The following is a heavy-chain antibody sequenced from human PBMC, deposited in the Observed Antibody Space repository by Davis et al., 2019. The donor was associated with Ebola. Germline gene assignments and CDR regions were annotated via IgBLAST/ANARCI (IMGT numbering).Heavy chain of an antibody. CDR3: ARERWLRGYYFDY. V-gene: IGHV1-69*06. Sequence: SVKVSCKASGGTFSSYAISWVRQAPGQGLEWMGGIIPIFGTANYAQKFQGRVTITADKSTSTAYMELSSLRAEDTAVYYCARERWLRGYYFDYWGQGTLVTVSS. J-gene: IGHJ4*02. CDR2: IIPIFGTA. D-gene: IGHD5-12*01. CDR1: GGTFSSYA.